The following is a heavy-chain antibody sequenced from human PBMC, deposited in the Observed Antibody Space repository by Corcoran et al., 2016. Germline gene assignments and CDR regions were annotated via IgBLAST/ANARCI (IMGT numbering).Heavy chain of an antibody. J-gene: IGHJ4*02. V-gene: IGHV4-39*07. CDR3: AMQGNFDLRGY. CDR2: IYYSGST. Sequence: QLQLQESGPGLVKPSETLSLTCTVSGGSISSSSYYWGWIRQPPGKGLEWVGSIYYSGSTYYNPSLKSRVTISVDTSKNQFSLKLSSVTAADTAVYDCAMQGNFDLRGYWGQGTLVTVSS. D-gene: IGHD3-9*01. CDR1: GGSISSSSYY.